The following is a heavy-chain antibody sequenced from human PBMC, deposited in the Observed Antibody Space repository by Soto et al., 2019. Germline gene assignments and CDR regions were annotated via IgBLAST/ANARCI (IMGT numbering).Heavy chain of an antibody. CDR1: GFTFSSYG. CDR2: ISYDGSNK. Sequence: QVQLVESGGGVVQPGRSLRLSCAASGFTFSSYGMHWVRQAPGKGLEWVAVISYDGSNKYYADSVKGRFTISRDNSKNTLYLQMNSLRAEDTAVYYCAKVGELLVGGYYFDYWGQGTLVTVSS. V-gene: IGHV3-30*18. D-gene: IGHD1-26*01. CDR3: AKVGELLVGGYYFDY. J-gene: IGHJ4*02.